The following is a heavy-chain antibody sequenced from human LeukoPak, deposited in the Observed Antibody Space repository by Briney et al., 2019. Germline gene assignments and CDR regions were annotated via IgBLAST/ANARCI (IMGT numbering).Heavy chain of an antibody. V-gene: IGHV4-39*07. CDR1: GGSTSSSSYY. CDR3: ARDSSSWAGFDY. Sequence: SETLSLTCTVSGGSTSSSSYYWGWIRQPPGKGLEWIGSIYYSGSTNYNPSLKSRVTISVDTSKNQFSLKLSSVTAADTAVYYCARDSSSWAGFDYWGQGTLVTVSS. CDR2: IYYSGST. J-gene: IGHJ4*02. D-gene: IGHD6-13*01.